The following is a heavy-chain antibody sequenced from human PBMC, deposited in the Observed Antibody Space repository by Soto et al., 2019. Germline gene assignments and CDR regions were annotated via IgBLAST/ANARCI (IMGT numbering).Heavy chain of an antibody. D-gene: IGHD2-2*03. CDR3: AREGNLGRWIQPLDS. CDR1: GGSISSVGYS. V-gene: IGHV4-61*03. Sequence: SETLSLTCAVSGGSISSVGYSWSWIRQPPGKGLEWIGNIHYNGNTKYSPSLKSRVTMSVDTSKNHFSLKLISVTTADTAVYFCAREGNLGRWIQPLDSWGQGTLVTVSS. J-gene: IGHJ4*02. CDR2: IHYNGNT.